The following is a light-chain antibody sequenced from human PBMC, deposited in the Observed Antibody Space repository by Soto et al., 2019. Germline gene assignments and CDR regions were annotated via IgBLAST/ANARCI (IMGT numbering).Light chain of an antibody. CDR1: QSVSNH. V-gene: IGKV3-15*01. CDR2: GAS. Sequence: EIALTQSRDTLCVYPGEKAALSCGASQSVSNHLAWYHQKPGQAPRPLIYGASTRATGVPARFSGSGSGTEFTLTISSLQSEDSAIYYCQQYSSWPFTFGPGTKVDIK. CDR3: QQYSSWPFT. J-gene: IGKJ3*01.